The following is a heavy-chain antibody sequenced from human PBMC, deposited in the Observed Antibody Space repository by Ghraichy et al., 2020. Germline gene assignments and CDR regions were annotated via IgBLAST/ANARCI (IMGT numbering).Heavy chain of an antibody. J-gene: IGHJ3*02. CDR3: ARSQVEYYDYIWGSYRPIGSPPGALDI. CDR2: IYSGGSI. V-gene: IGHV3-66*02. CDR1: GFTVSSNY. D-gene: IGHD3-16*02. Sequence: GGSLRLSCAASGFTVSSNYMSWVRQAPGKGLEWVSVIYSGGSIYHADAVKGRFTISRDNSKETLYLQINSLKAEDTAVYYWARSQVEYYDYIWGSYRPIGSPPGALDIWGQGTMVTVSS.